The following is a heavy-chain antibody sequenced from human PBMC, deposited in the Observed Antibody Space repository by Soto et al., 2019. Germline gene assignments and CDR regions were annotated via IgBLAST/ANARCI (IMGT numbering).Heavy chain of an antibody. Sequence: HPGGSLRLSCVGSGFTFSSYWMGWVRQTPGKGLEWVATIKADGTEKYYVDSVKGRFTFSRDNAKTSVYLEMNSLRAEDTAVYYCVTAVRRYNAKGDLWGQGAAGTVS. CDR3: VTAVRRYNAKGDL. J-gene: IGHJ6*02. CDR1: GFTFSSYW. CDR2: IKADGTEK. D-gene: IGHD3-9*01. V-gene: IGHV3-7*03.